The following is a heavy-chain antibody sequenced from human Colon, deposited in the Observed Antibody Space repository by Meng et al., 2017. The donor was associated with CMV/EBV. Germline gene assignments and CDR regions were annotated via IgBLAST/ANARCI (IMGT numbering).Heavy chain of an antibody. CDR2: IIPIFGTA. CDR3: ARGVVVAALAYGMDV. D-gene: IGHD6-19*01. CDR1: GGTFSSYA. J-gene: IGHJ6*02. Sequence: SVKVSCKASGGTFSSYAISWVRQAPGQGLEWMGGIIPIFGTANYAQKFQGRVTITTDESTSTAYMELSSLRSDDTAVYYCARGVVVAALAYGMDVWGQGTTVTVSS. V-gene: IGHV1-69*05.